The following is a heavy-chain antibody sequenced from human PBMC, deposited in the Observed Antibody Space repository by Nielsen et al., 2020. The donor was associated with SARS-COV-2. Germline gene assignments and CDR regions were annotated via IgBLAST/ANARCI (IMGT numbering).Heavy chain of an antibody. V-gene: IGHV3-48*01. Sequence: GESLKISCVASGFSFNTYSMNWVRQAPGKGLEWVSYISGGSATIYYADSVKGRFTISRDNVKNSLYLQLSSLSAEDTAVYYCARSTFHRSSWYGMDVWGQGTTVTVSS. D-gene: IGHD6-13*01. CDR1: GFSFNTYS. J-gene: IGHJ6*02. CDR3: ARSTFHRSSWYGMDV. CDR2: ISGGSATI.